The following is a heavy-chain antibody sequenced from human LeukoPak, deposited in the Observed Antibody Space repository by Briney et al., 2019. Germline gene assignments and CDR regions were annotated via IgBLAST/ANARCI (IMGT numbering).Heavy chain of an antibody. Sequence: GGSLRLSCAASGFTFSSYSMSWVRQAPGKGLEWVSYISRSSSYIYYADSVKGRFTTSRDDAKNSLYLHMNSLRAEDTAVYYCARAPVYCSSTSCYSPSGFDYWGQGTLVTVSS. V-gene: IGHV3-21*01. CDR2: ISRSSSYI. D-gene: IGHD2-2*01. CDR3: ARAPVYCSSTSCYSPSGFDY. J-gene: IGHJ4*02. CDR1: GFTFSSYS.